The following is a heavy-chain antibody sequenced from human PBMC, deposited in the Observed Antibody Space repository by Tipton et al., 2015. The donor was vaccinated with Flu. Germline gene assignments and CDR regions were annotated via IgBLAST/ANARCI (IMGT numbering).Heavy chain of an antibody. J-gene: IGHJ5*02. D-gene: IGHD3-10*01. CDR2: ISAYNGDT. Sequence: QLVQSGGEVKKPGASVKVSCKAFGYTFTSFGISWVRQAPGQGLEWMGWISAYNGDTKYAQKFQGRVTMTTDTSTRTGYMELRSLTSDDTAVYYCARVAPFYGSGSFHIDPWGQGTLVTVSS. CDR3: ARVAPFYGSGSFHIDP. CDR1: GYTFTSFG. V-gene: IGHV1-18*04.